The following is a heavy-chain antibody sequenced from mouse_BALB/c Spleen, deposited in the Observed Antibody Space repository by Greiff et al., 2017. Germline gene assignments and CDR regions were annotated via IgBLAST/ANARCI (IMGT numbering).Heavy chain of an antibody. V-gene: IGHV1-5*01. CDR1: GYSFTSYW. CDR2: IYPGNSDT. J-gene: IGHJ1*01. D-gene: IGHD2-13*01. CDR3: TKDGDWGYFDV. Sequence: VQLQQSGTVLARPGASVKMSCKASGYSFTSYWMHWVKQRPGQGLEWIGAIYPGNSDTSYNQKFKGKAKLTAVTSASTAYMELSSLTNEDSAVYYCTKDGDWGYFDVWGAGTTVTVSS.